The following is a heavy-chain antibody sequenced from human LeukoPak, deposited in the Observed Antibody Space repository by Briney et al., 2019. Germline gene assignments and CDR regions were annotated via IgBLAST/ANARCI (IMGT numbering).Heavy chain of an antibody. CDR2: ISGSGGST. J-gene: IGHJ4*02. D-gene: IGHD1-1*01. Sequence: GGSLRLSCAASGFTFSSYAMHWVRQAPGKGLEWVSAISGSGGSTYYADSVKGRFTISRDNSKNTLYLQMNSLRAEDTAVYYCAQDPSNWTFDCWGQGTLVTVSS. V-gene: IGHV3-23*01. CDR1: GFTFSSYA. CDR3: AQDPSNWTFDC.